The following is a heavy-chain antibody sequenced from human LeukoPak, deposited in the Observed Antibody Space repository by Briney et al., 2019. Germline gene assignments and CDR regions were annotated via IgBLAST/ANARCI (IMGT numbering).Heavy chain of an antibody. CDR2: IIPIFGTA. V-gene: IGHV1-69*13. Sequence: SVKVSRKASGGTFSSYAISWVRQAPGQGLEWMGGIIPIFGTANYAQKFQGRVTITADETTSTAYMELSSLRSEDTAVYYCARVSVVGDSELDYWGQGTLVTVSS. CDR1: GGTFSSYA. D-gene: IGHD2-21*01. J-gene: IGHJ4*02. CDR3: ARVSVVGDSELDY.